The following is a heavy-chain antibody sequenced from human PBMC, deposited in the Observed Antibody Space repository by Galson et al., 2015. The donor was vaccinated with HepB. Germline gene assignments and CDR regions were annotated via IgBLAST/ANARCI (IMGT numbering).Heavy chain of an antibody. V-gene: IGHV3-23*01. J-gene: IGHJ4*02. CDR3: AKSPQGAVATNFDY. D-gene: IGHD6-19*01. CDR1: GFTFSSYS. Sequence: SLRLSCAASGFTFSSYSMNWVRQAPGKGLEWVSSISGSGAGTYYADSVKGRFTISRDNSKNTLYLQMNSLRAEDTAVYYCAKSPQGAVATNFDYWGQGTLVTVSS. CDR2: ISGSGAGT.